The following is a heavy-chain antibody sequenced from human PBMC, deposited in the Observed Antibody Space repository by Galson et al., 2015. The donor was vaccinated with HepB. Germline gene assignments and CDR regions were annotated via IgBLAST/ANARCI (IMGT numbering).Heavy chain of an antibody. CDR3: AKDPSYYYDSSGYFGFFDL. J-gene: IGHJ2*01. Sequence: SLRLSCAASGFTVSSNYMSWVRQAPGKGLEWVSAISGSGGSTYYADSVKGRFTISRDNSKNTLYLQMNSLRAEDTAVYYCAKDPSYYYDSSGYFGFFDLWGRGTLVTVSS. D-gene: IGHD3-22*01. V-gene: IGHV3-23*01. CDR2: ISGSGGST. CDR1: GFTVSSNY.